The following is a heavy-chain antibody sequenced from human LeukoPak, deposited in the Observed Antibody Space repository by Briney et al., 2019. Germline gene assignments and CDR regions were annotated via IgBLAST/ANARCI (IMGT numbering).Heavy chain of an antibody. CDR3: ARAGYSSSWYLY. Sequence: GGSLRLSCAASGFTFSSYSMNWVRQAPGKGLEWVSDISRSSTTIYYADSVKGRFTISRDNAKNSLFLEMNSLRAEDTAVYYCARAGYSSSWYLYWGQGTLVTVSS. D-gene: IGHD6-13*01. V-gene: IGHV3-48*01. CDR2: ISRSSTTI. J-gene: IGHJ4*02. CDR1: GFTFSSYS.